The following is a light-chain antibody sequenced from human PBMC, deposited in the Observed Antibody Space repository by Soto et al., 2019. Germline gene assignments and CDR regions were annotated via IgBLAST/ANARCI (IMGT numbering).Light chain of an antibody. Sequence: QSVLTQPPSASGTPGQRVTISCSGSSSNIGSNLVNWYQQFPGTAPKLLIYSSYHRPSGVPDRFSGSKSGTSASLAISGLQSGDEADYFCAAWDGSLNGVVFGGGTKLTVL. V-gene: IGLV1-44*01. CDR1: SSNIGSNL. CDR3: AAWDGSLNGVV. J-gene: IGLJ3*02. CDR2: SSY.